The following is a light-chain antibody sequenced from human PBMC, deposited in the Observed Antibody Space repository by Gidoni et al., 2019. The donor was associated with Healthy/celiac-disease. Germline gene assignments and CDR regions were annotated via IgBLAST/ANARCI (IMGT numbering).Light chain of an antibody. Sequence: QSALTQPPSASGSPGQSVTISCTGTSSDVGGYNYVSWYQQPPGKAPKLMIYEVSKRPSGVPDRFSGSKSGNTASLTVSGLQAEDEADYYCSSYAGSNFYVFGTGTKVTVL. V-gene: IGLV2-8*01. CDR2: EVS. J-gene: IGLJ1*01. CDR1: SSDVGGYNY. CDR3: SSYAGSNFYV.